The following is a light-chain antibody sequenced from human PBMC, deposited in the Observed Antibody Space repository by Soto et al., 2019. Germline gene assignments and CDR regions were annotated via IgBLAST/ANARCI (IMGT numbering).Light chain of an antibody. V-gene: IGLV2-14*03. CDR1: SSDVGGYNY. Sequence: QSALTQPASVSGSPGQSITISCTGTSSDVGGYNYVSWYRQLPGKAPELMINSVSNWPSGVSNRFSGSKSGNTASLSISGLQAEDEGDYYCSSYTSAVTHLFGTGTKVTVL. CDR3: SSYTSAVTHL. J-gene: IGLJ1*01. CDR2: SVS.